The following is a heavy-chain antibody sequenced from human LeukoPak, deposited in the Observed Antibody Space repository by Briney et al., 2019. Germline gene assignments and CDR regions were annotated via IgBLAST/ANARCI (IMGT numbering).Heavy chain of an antibody. CDR1: GGSISGFY. D-gene: IGHD4-17*01. CDR3: AREYGDLDY. V-gene: IGHV4-4*07. J-gene: IGHJ4*02. Sequence: PSETLSLTCIVSGGSISGFYWSWIRQPAGKGLEWIGRIYPSGGTNYNPSLKSRVTMSTDTSKSQFSLKLRSVTAADTAVYYCAREYGDLDYLGQGTLVTVSS. CDR2: IYPSGGT.